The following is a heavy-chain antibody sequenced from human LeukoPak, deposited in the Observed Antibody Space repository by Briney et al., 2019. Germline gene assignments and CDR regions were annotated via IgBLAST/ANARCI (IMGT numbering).Heavy chain of an antibody. J-gene: IGHJ3*02. CDR2: IYYSGST. CDR3: ARDPRRYCTSTSCYAFDI. Sequence: PSETLSLTCTVSGGSSSSYYWSWIRQPPGKGLEWIGYIYYSGSTNYNPSLKSRVTISVDTSKNQFSLKLSSVTAADTAVYYCARDPRRYCTSTSCYAFDIWGQGTMVTVSS. D-gene: IGHD2-2*01. CDR1: GGSSSSYY. V-gene: IGHV4-59*12.